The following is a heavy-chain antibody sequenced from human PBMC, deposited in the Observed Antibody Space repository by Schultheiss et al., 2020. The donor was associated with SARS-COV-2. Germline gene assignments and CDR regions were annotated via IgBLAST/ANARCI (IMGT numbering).Heavy chain of an antibody. CDR3: AREALGY. J-gene: IGHJ4*02. CDR2: IYYSESI. Sequence: SETLSLTCGVSGYSISSGYYWGWIRQPPGKGLEWIGYIYYSESINYSPSLKSRVTISVDTSKNQFSLKLNSVTAADTAVYYCAREALGYWGQGTLVTVSS. D-gene: IGHD3-16*01. CDR1: GYSISSGYY. V-gene: IGHV4-59*12.